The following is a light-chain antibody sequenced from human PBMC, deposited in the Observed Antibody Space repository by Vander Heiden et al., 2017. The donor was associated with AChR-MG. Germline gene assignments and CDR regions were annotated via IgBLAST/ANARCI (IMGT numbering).Light chain of an antibody. V-gene: IGLV3-25*03. J-gene: IGLJ3*02. Sequence: YELTHPPSVSVSPGQTARITCSGDELPRQYAYWYQQKAGQAPLLVIFKDTERPSGVSERFSGSRSGTTVTLTISGVQAEDEADYHCQSEDSNGSLVVFGGGTKLTVL. CDR1: ELPRQY. CDR2: KDT. CDR3: QSEDSNGSLVV.